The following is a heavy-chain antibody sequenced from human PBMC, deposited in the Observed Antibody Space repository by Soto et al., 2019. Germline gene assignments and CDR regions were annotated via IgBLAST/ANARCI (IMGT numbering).Heavy chain of an antibody. Sequence: GGSLIISCAAPGFTFSSYAMSWFRQAPGKGLEWVSAISGSGGSTYYADSVKGRFTISRDNSKNRLYLQMNSLRAEDTAVYYCVFHPFAGDYAWFYPCGQGTLVIVSS. V-gene: IGHV3-23*01. CDR2: ISGSGGST. CDR1: GFTFSSYA. J-gene: IGHJ5*02. CDR3: VFHPFAGDYAWFYP. D-gene: IGHD4-17*01.